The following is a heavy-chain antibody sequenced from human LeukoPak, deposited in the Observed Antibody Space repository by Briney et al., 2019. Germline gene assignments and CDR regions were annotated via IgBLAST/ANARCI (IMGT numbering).Heavy chain of an antibody. CDR1: GFTFSDYG. V-gene: IGHV3-30*18. J-gene: IGHJ4*02. CDR2: MSYNGNYE. CDR3: AKAPPGVAAAGIPFIDY. Sequence: GGSLRLSCAVSGFTFSDYGMHWVRQAPGKGLEWVAVMSYNGNYEYYADSVKGRFTISRDDSKNTLYLQMNSLRGEDTALYYCAKAPPGVAAAGIPFIDYWGQGTLVTVSS. D-gene: IGHD6-13*01.